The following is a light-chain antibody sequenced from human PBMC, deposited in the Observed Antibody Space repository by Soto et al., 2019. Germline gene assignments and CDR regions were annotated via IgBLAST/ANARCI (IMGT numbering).Light chain of an antibody. CDR3: QQYGSSEII. V-gene: IGKV1-5*03. CDR2: KAS. J-gene: IGKJ5*01. CDR1: QSISSW. Sequence: DIQMTQSPSTLSASVGDRVTITCRASQSISSWLAWYQQKPGKAPKLLIYKASSLESGVPSRFSGSGSGTEFTLTISSLQSEDFAVFYCQQYGSSEIIFGQGTRLEIK.